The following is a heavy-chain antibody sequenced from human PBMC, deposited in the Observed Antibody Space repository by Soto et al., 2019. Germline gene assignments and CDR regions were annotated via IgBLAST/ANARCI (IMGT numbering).Heavy chain of an antibody. J-gene: IGHJ4*02. Sequence: QVQLQESGPGLVRPSETLSLTCTVSGASISSPNYWGWVRQPPGKGLEWIGSLDYCGSTHYNPSLESRVTLAMDTSRNHFSLRLNSVTAADTAMYFCARRDCSGGSCYFDYWGQGTLVAVSA. V-gene: IGHV4-39*02. CDR1: GASISSPNY. CDR3: ARRDCSGGSCYFDY. D-gene: IGHD2-15*01. CDR2: LDYCGST.